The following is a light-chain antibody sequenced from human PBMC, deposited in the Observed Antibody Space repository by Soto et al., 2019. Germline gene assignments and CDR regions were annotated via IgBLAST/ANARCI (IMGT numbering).Light chain of an antibody. J-gene: IGKJ3*01. Sequence: EIVLTQSPGTLSLSPGERATLSCRASQSVSSSYLAWYQQKPGQAPRLLIYGASSRATGIPDRFSGSGSGTDFTLTISRLEPEDFAVYYCQQYGSSPPFGPGTKWISN. CDR2: GAS. CDR1: QSVSSSY. V-gene: IGKV3-20*01. CDR3: QQYGSSPP.